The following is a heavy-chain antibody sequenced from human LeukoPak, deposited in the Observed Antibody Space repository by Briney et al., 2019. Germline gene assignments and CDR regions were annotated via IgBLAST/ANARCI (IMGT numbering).Heavy chain of an antibody. CDR3: ATGSPASMIVVVTPFDY. D-gene: IGHD3-22*01. CDR1: GYTLTELS. Sequence: ASVKVSCKVSGYTLTELSMHWVRQAPGKGLEWMGGFDPEGGETIYAQKFQGRVTMTEDTSTDTAYMELSSLRSEDTAVYYCATGSPASMIVVVTPFDYWGQGTLVTVSS. J-gene: IGHJ4*02. CDR2: FDPEGGET. V-gene: IGHV1-24*01.